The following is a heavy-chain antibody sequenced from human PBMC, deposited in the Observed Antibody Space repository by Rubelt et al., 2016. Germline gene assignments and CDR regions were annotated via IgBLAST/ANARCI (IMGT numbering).Heavy chain of an antibody. D-gene: IGHD3-16*01. CDR3: AKEVFGEQGTFDV. J-gene: IGHJ3*01. Sequence: AASGFIFSNCAMTWVRPAPGKGLEWVAAISGGGDSTYYTDSVKGRFTISRDNSKNTVYLQMNSLRVEDTAVYYWAKEVFGEQGTFDVWGQGTMVTVSS. CDR1: GFIFSNCA. V-gene: IGHV3-23*01. CDR2: ISGGGDST.